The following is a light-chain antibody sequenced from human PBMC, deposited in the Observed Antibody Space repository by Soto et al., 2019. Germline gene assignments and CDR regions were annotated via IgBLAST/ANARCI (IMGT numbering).Light chain of an antibody. V-gene: IGLV2-14*03. CDR2: AVS. CDR3: TSYTPSSTYV. CDR1: SSDVGNYNY. J-gene: IGLJ1*01. Sequence: QSALTQPASVSGSPGQSSTISCTGTSSDVGNYNYVSWYRQYPGKAPKLMIYAVSRRPSGVSNRFSGSKSGNTASLTISGLEAEDEADYYCTSYTPSSTYVFGTGTKVTVL.